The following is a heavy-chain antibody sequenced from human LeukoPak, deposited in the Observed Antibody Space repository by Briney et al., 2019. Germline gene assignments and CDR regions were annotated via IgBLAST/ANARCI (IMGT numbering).Heavy chain of an antibody. J-gene: IGHJ1*01. CDR3: AKDQRDYYDSSGYSKYFQH. CDR2: ISGSGGST. D-gene: IGHD3-22*01. V-gene: IGHV3-23*01. CDR1: GFTFSSYA. Sequence: GGSLRLSCATSGFTFSSYAMSWVRQAPGKGLEWVSAISGSGGSTYYADSVKGRFTISRDNSKNTLYLQMNSLRAEDTAVYYCAKDQRDYYDSSGYSKYFQHWGQGTLVTVSS.